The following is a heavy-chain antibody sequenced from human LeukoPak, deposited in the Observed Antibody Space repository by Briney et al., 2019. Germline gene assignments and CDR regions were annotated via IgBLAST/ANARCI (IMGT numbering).Heavy chain of an antibody. Sequence: ASVKVSCKASGYTITSYGISWVRQAPGQGLEWMGWINPSSGGTNYPQKFQGRVTMTRDTSLSTAYMELSGLRSDDTAVYYCARGVVAATFYYYMGVWGKGTTVTVSS. J-gene: IGHJ6*03. CDR2: INPSSGGT. D-gene: IGHD2-15*01. CDR3: ARGVVAATFYYYMGV. V-gene: IGHV1-2*02. CDR1: GYTITSYG.